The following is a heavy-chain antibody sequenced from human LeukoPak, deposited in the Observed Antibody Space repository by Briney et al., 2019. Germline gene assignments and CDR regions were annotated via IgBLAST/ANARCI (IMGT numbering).Heavy chain of an antibody. CDR2: IYYSGST. D-gene: IGHD1-26*01. J-gene: IGHJ4*02. V-gene: IGHV4-59*01. CDR1: GSSISSYY. Sequence: PSETLSLTCTVSGSSISSYYWSWIRQPPGKGLEWIGYIYYSGSTNYNPSLKSRVTISVDTSKNQFSLKLSSVTAADTAVYYCAGSYAKVGATLFDYWGQGTLVTVSS. CDR3: AGSYAKVGATLFDY.